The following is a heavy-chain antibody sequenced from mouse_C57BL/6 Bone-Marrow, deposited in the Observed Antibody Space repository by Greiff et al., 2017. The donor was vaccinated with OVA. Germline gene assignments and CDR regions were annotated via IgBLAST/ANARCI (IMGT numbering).Heavy chain of an antibody. CDR2: IYPGGGYN. J-gene: IGHJ2*01. V-gene: IGHV1-63*01. CDR1: GYTFTNYW. Sequence: VQLQQSGAELVRPGTSVKMSCKASGYTFTNYWIGWAKQRPGHGLEWIGDIYPGGGYNNYNEKFKGKATLTEDKSSSTAYMQFSSLTSEDSAIDYCARASDGYYGYFDYWGQGTTLTVSS. CDR3: ARASDGYYGYFDY. D-gene: IGHD2-3*01.